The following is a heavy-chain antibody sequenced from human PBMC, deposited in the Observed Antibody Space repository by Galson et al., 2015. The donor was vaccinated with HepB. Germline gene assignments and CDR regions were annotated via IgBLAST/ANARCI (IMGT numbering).Heavy chain of an antibody. D-gene: IGHD5-18*01. CDR1: GGTFSSYT. Sequence: SVKVSCKASGGTFSSYTISWVRQAPGQGLEWMGRIIPILGIANYAQKFQGRVTITADKSTSTAYMELSSLRSEDTAVYYCARESRESIEYRYALTFDYWGQGTLVTVSS. J-gene: IGHJ4*02. CDR2: IIPILGIA. CDR3: ARESRESIEYRYALTFDY. V-gene: IGHV1-69*04.